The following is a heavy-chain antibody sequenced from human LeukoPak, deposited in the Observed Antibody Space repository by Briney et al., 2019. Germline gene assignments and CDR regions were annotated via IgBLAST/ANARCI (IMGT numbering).Heavy chain of an antibody. Sequence: SETLSLTCTVSGGSISSYYWNWIRQPPGKGLEWIGYIYYSGSTNYNPSPKSRVPISVDTSKNHFSLKLSSVTAADTAVYYCARGADSSGYYSIFYFDYWGQGTLVTVSS. J-gene: IGHJ4*02. CDR1: GGSISSYY. CDR3: ARGADSSGYYSIFYFDY. D-gene: IGHD3-22*01. CDR2: IYYSGST. V-gene: IGHV4-59*01.